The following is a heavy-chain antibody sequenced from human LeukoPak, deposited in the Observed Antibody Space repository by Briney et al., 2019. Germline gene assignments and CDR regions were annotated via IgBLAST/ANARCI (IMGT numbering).Heavy chain of an antibody. CDR3: ARDYVLLWFGDQRGYFDY. D-gene: IGHD3-10*01. J-gene: IGHJ4*02. V-gene: IGHV3-20*04. Sequence: GGSLRLSCATSGFTFDDYGMSWVRQAPGKGLEWVSGINWNGGSTGYADSVKGRFTISRDNAKNSLYLQMNSLRAEDTALYCCARDYVLLWFGDQRGYFDYWGQGTLVTVSS. CDR2: INWNGGST. CDR1: GFTFDDYG.